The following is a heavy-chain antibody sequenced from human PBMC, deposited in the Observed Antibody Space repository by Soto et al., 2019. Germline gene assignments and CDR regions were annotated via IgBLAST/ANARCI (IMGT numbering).Heavy chain of an antibody. J-gene: IGHJ5*02. CDR1: GGSISSGDYY. CDR3: ARAKGLLTVTTSWFDP. D-gene: IGHD4-17*01. V-gene: IGHV4-30-4*01. CDR2: IYYSGST. Sequence: QVQLQESGPGLVKPSQTLSLTCIVSGGSISSGDYYWSWVRQPPGKGLEWIGYIYYSGSTYYNPSLKSRFTISADTPKNQFSLKLSSVTAADTAVYYCARAKGLLTVTTSWFDPWGQGTLVTVSS.